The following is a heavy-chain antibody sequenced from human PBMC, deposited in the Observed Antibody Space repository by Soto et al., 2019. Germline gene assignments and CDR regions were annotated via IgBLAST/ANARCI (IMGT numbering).Heavy chain of an antibody. V-gene: IGHV4-31*11. D-gene: IGHD5-12*01. CDR1: GGNMRNGGYC. CDR3: VTNRGFDCYYFDS. Sequence: SQTNPLPYAVSGGNMRNGGYCWTWISKDPGKGLEWIGYVYFSGTTYYNPSLKNRVTMSVDLSKNQFSLKLTSVTAADMAVYYCVTNRGFDCYYFDSWGQGNLVTVSS. J-gene: IGHJ4*02. CDR2: VYFSGTT.